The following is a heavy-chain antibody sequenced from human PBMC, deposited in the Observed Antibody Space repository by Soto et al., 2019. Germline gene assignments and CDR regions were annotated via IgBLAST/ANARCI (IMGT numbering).Heavy chain of an antibody. Sequence: LRLSCAASGFTFSLYAMHWVRQAPGKGLEWVAVISYNGRNKHYVDSVKGRFTISRDNSQDTLYLQMDSLRPDDTAVYYCARQAKIGDRSQFYFDSWGQGTLVTVSS. CDR2: ISYNGRNK. CDR1: GFTFSLYA. D-gene: IGHD3-16*01. V-gene: IGHV3-30*04. CDR3: ARQAKIGDRSQFYFDS. J-gene: IGHJ4*02.